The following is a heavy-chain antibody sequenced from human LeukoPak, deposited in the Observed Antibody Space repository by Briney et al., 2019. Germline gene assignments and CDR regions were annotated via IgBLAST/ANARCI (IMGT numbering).Heavy chain of an antibody. D-gene: IGHD5-18*01. CDR3: ARAGYSYGTGYYFDY. V-gene: IGHV4-59*01. CDR1: GGSISSYY. Sequence: WETLSLTCTVSGGSISSYYWSWIRLPPGKGLEWIGYIYYTGATYYNPSLKSRVTISLDTSKNQFSLKLSSVTAADAAVYYCARAGYSYGTGYYFDYWGQGALVTVSS. J-gene: IGHJ4*02. CDR2: IYYTGAT.